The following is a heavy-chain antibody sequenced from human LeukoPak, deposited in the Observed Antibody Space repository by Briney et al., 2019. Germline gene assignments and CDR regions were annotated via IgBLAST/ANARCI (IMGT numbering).Heavy chain of an antibody. V-gene: IGHV1-69*06. D-gene: IGHD5-18*01. CDR1: GGTFSSYA. J-gene: IGHJ5*02. Sequence: GSSVKVSCKASGGTFSSYAISWVRQAPGQGLEWMGGIIPIFGTANYAQKFQGRVTITADKSTSTAYMELSSLRSEDTAVYYCAGGGDTAIRNWFDPWGQGTLVTVSS. CDR2: IIPIFGTA. CDR3: AGGGDTAIRNWFDP.